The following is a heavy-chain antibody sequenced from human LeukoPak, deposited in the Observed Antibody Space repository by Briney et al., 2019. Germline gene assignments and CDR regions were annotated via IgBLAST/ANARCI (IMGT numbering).Heavy chain of an antibody. CDR3: AYKGGPRNYYYYYMDV. CDR1: GGTFSSYA. V-gene: IGHV1-69*06. Sequence: SVKVSCKASGGTFSSYAISWVRQAPGQGLEWMGGIIPIFGTANYAQKFQGRVTITADKSTSTAYMELSSLRSEDTAVYYCAYKGGPRNYYYYYMDVWGKGTTVTVSS. D-gene: IGHD1-14*01. J-gene: IGHJ6*03. CDR2: IIPIFGTA.